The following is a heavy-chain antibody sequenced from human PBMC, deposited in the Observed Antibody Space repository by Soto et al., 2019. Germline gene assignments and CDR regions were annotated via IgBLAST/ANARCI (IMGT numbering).Heavy chain of an antibody. CDR3: AKGAVAGTPTSYYYYGMDV. V-gene: IGHV1-69*12. J-gene: IGHJ6*02. CDR1: GGTFRTYA. CDR2: IIPIFGKV. Sequence: QVQLLQSGAEVKKPGSSVRVSCEASGGTFRTYAISWVRQAPGQGLEWMGEIIPIFGKVNYAQKFQGRVTITADESATTVYMALRSRTSEDTAVYYCAKGAVAGTPTSYYYYGMDVWGQGTTVTVS. D-gene: IGHD6-19*01.